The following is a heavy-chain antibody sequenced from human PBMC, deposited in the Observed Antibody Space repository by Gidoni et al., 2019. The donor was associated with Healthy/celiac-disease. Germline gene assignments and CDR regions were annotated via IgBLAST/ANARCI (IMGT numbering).Heavy chain of an antibody. Sequence: QVQLVQSGAEVKKPGSSVKVSCKASGGTFSSYAISWVRQAPGQGLEWMGGSIPIVVTANYAQKFQGRVTITADESTSTAYMELSSLRSEDTAVYYCARSPPIAVAVVRFDPWGQGTLVTVYS. J-gene: IGHJ5*02. CDR2: SIPIVVTA. CDR3: ARSPPIAVAVVRFDP. V-gene: IGHV1-69*01. CDR1: GGTFSSYA. D-gene: IGHD6-19*01.